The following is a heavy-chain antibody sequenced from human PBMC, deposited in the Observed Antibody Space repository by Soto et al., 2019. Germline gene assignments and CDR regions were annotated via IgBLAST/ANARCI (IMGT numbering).Heavy chain of an antibody. CDR2: IYYSGST. CDR3: ARHGGSSGHARSPFDY. D-gene: IGHD1-26*01. J-gene: IGHJ4*02. CDR1: GGSISSYD. V-gene: IGHV4-59*01. Sequence: SETLSLTCTVSGGSISSYDWSWIRQPPGKGLEWIGYIYYSGSTNYNPSLKSRVTISVDTSKNQFSLKLSSVTAADTAVYYRARHGGSSGHARSPFDYWGQGTLVTVSS.